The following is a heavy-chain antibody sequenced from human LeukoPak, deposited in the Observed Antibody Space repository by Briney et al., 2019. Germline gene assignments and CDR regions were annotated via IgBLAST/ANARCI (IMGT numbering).Heavy chain of an antibody. V-gene: IGHV3-33*06. J-gene: IGHJ4*02. Sequence: PGGSLRLYCAASGFTFSTYGMHWVRQAPGKGLEWVAVIWYDGSYKYYADSVKGRFTISRGNSKNTLYLQMDSLRDEDTAVYYCAKGGTEGVVVPSWEYWGQGTLVTVSS. CDR1: GFTFSTYG. CDR3: AKGGTEGVVVPSWEY. D-gene: IGHD3-22*01. CDR2: IWYDGSYK.